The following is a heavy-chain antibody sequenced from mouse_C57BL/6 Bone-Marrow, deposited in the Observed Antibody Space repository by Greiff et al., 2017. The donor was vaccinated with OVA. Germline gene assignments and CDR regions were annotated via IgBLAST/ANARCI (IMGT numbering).Heavy chain of an antibody. D-gene: IGHD1-1*01. CDR2: IYPRSGNT. Sequence: QVQLKESGAELARPGASVKLSCKASGYTFTSYGISWVKQRTGQGLEWIGEIYPRSGNTYYNEKFKGKATLTADKSSSTAYMVLRSLTSEDSAVYYCARPFYGSSLDYWGQGTTLTVSS. CDR3: ARPFYGSSLDY. V-gene: IGHV1-81*01. CDR1: GYTFTSYG. J-gene: IGHJ2*01.